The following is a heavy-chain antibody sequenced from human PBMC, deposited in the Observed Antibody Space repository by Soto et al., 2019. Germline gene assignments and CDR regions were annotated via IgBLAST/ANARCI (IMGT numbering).Heavy chain of an antibody. CDR2: ISSSSGPI. CDR3: ARGWLGGVASIRGDY. J-gene: IGHJ4*02. CDR1: GFTFSSYS. V-gene: IGHV3-48*01. Sequence: EVQLVEFGGGLVQPGGSLRLSCAASGFTFSSYSMNWVRQAPGKGLEWVSDISSSSGPIYYADSVKGRFTISRDNDKNSLYLQMNSLRAEDTAVYYCARGWLGGVASIRGDYWGQGTLVTVSS. D-gene: IGHD5-12*01.